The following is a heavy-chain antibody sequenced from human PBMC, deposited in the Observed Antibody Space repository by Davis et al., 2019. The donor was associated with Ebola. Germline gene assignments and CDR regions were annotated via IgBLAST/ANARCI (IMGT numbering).Heavy chain of an antibody. CDR3: ARHIFRGVVAARFDY. CDR1: GGSISSSSYY. J-gene: IGHJ4*02. D-gene: IGHD2-15*01. CDR2: INHSGST. Sequence: SETLSLTCTVSGGSISSSSYYWGWIRQHPGKGLEWIGEINHSGSTNYNPSLKSRVTISVDTSKNQFSLKLSSVTAADTAVYYCARHIFRGVVAARFDYWGQGTLVTVSS. V-gene: IGHV4-39*01.